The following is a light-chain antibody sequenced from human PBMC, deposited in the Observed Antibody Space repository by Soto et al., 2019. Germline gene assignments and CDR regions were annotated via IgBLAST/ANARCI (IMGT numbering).Light chain of an antibody. Sequence: QSALTPPRSVSGSPGQSVTISCTGASRDVGGYNYVSWYQQHPGKAPKLMIYDVSKRPSGVPDRFSGSKSGNTASLTISGLQTEDEADYYCCSYAGRYTYVFGTGTKVTVL. CDR1: SRDVGGYNY. CDR3: CSYAGRYTYV. V-gene: IGLV2-11*01. J-gene: IGLJ1*01. CDR2: DVS.